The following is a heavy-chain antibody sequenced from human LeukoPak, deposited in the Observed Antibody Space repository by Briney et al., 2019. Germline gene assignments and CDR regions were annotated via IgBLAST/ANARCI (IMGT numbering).Heavy chain of an antibody. CDR3: ARERDRSLSFDY. Sequence: ATVKISCKISGYTFSDSYIHWVKQAPGKGLEWMGLVDPEDGEAKYAENFHDRVTITADTSTDTAYLELTSPTSEDAALYYCARERDRSLSFDYWGQGTLVTVSS. CDR2: VDPEDGEA. CDR1: GYTFSDSY. J-gene: IGHJ4*02. V-gene: IGHV1-69-2*01. D-gene: IGHD3-16*01.